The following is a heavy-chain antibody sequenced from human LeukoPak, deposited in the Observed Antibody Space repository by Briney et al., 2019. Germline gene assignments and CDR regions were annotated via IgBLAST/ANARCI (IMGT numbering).Heavy chain of an antibody. V-gene: IGHV3-23*01. CDR1: GFTFSSYG. J-gene: IGHJ4*02. CDR2: ISGSGGST. D-gene: IGHD3-9*01. Sequence: GGSLRLSCAASGFTFSSYGMHWVRQTPGKGLEWVSAISGSGGSTYYADSVKGRFTISRDNSKNTLYLQMNSLRAEDTAVYYCAKSLRYFDWLLGYYFDYWGQGTLVTVSS. CDR3: AKSLRYFDWLLGYYFDY.